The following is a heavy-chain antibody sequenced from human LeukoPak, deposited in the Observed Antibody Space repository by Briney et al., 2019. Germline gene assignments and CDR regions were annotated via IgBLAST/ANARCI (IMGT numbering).Heavy chain of an antibody. D-gene: IGHD3-3*01. Sequence: PSETLYLTCIVSGYSISSNYYWGWIRQPPGKGLEYIGSIYHTGNSDYNPSLKSRVTISVDTSKNQFSLRLNSVTAADMAVYYCARAGYSDFWGGRARGLDYWGHGILVTVSS. J-gene: IGHJ4*01. CDR2: IYHTGNS. V-gene: IGHV4-38-2*02. CDR1: GYSISSNYY. CDR3: ARAGYSDFWGGRARGLDY.